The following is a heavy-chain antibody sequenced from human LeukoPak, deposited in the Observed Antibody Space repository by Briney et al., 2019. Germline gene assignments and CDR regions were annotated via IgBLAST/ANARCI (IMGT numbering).Heavy chain of an antibody. V-gene: IGHV3-48*02. D-gene: IGHD3-10*02. CDR3: ARGPSMFPP. CDR1: GFTLSSYR. CDR2: ISISSDTI. J-gene: IGHJ5*02. Sequence: GGSLRLSCAASGFTLSSYRMNWVRQAPGKGLEWVSYISISSDTIYYADSVKGRFTISRDNAKNSLYLQMNSLRDDDTAVYYCARGPSMFPPWGQGTLVTVSS.